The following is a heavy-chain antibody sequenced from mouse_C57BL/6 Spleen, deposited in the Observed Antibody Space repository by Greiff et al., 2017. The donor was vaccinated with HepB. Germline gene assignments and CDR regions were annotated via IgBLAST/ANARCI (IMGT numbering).Heavy chain of an antibody. Sequence: QVQLQQSGAELVKPGASVKMSCKASGYTFTSYWITWVKQRPGQGLEWIGDIYPGSGSTNYNEKFKSKATLTVDKSSSTAYMQLSSLTSEDSAVYYCARSSGNSPFDYWGQGTTLTVSS. CDR2: IYPGSGST. D-gene: IGHD2-1*01. CDR3: ARSSGNSPFDY. V-gene: IGHV1-55*01. J-gene: IGHJ2*01. CDR1: GYTFTSYW.